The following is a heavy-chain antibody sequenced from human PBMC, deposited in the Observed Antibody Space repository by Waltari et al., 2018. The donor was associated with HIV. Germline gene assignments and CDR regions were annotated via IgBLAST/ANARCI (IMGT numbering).Heavy chain of an antibody. CDR2: MNPNSGNT. CDR3: ARVWGTDYYGSGSSGD. D-gene: IGHD3-10*01. Sequence: QVQLVQSGAEVKKPGASVKVSCTAHGYTFTSYDITRVRQATGQGLEWMGWMNPNSGNTGYAQKFQGRVTMTRNTSISTAYMELSSLRSEDTAVYYCARVWGTDYYGSGSSGDWGQGTLVTVSS. CDR1: GYTFTSYD. V-gene: IGHV1-8*01. J-gene: IGHJ4*02.